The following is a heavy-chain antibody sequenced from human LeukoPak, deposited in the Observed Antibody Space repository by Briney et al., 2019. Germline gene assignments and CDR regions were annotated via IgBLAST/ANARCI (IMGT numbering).Heavy chain of an antibody. J-gene: IGHJ5*02. Sequence: ASVKVSCKASGYTFSGYYMHWVRQAPGQGIEWMGRINPNSGGTNYAQKFQGRVTMTRDTSISTAYMELSRLRSDDTAVYYCAREFGCSGGSCYSTPEFWFDPWGQGTLVTVSS. V-gene: IGHV1-2*06. D-gene: IGHD2-15*01. CDR2: INPNSGGT. CDR3: AREFGCSGGSCYSTPEFWFDP. CDR1: GYTFSGYY.